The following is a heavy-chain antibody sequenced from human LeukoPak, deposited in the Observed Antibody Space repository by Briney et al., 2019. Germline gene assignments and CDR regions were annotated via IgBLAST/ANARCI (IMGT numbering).Heavy chain of an antibody. CDR2: IIPKYSAS. V-gene: IGHV1-69*13. CDR3: VRPDRIFGVPAAFDA. J-gene: IGHJ3*01. Sequence: SVKVSCKASGGSFSDYPINWVRQAPGQGLEWLGGIIPKYSASNYAQAFQGRVTITADESTNTVYMEMSGLRPDDTAVYYCVRPDRIFGVPAAFDAWGQGTLVAVSS. CDR1: GGSFSDYP. D-gene: IGHD3-3*02.